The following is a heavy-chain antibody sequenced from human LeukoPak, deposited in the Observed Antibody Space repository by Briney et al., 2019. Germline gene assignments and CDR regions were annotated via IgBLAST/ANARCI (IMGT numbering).Heavy chain of an antibody. Sequence: GASVKVSCTASGYTFTSYAMHWVRQAPGQRLEWMGWINAGNGNTKYSQKFQGRVTITRDTSASTAYMELSSLRSEDTAVYYCARSRAIGSGWPGDYWGQGTLVTVSS. CDR2: INAGNGNT. CDR1: GYTFTSYA. D-gene: IGHD6-19*01. CDR3: ARSRAIGSGWPGDY. V-gene: IGHV1-3*01. J-gene: IGHJ4*02.